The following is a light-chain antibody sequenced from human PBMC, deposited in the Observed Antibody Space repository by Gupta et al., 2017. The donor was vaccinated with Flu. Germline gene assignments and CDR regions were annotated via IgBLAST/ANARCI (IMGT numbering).Light chain of an antibody. CDR2: AAS. V-gene: IGKV1-39*01. Sequence: PSSLYPSGGDRVTITCRASQSISSYLNWYQQKPGKAPKLLIYAASRLQSGVPLRFSGSRSGTDFTLTISSLQPEDFATYYCQQSYSTPLTFGGGTKVEIK. J-gene: IGKJ4*01. CDR1: QSISSY. CDR3: QQSYSTPLT.